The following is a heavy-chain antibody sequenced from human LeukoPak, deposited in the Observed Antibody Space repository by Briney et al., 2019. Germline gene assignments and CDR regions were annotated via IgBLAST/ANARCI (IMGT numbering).Heavy chain of an antibody. CDR2: IYYTGST. D-gene: IGHD1-26*01. J-gene: IGHJ5*02. CDR1: GGSISSYY. Sequence: SETLSLTCTVSGGSISSYYWSWIRQPPGKGLEWIGYIYYTGSTNYNPSLKSRVTISVDTSKNQFSLKLSSVTAADTAVYYCARGPWELPSPDLRFDPWGQGTLVTVSS. V-gene: IGHV4-59*01. CDR3: ARGPWELPSPDLRFDP.